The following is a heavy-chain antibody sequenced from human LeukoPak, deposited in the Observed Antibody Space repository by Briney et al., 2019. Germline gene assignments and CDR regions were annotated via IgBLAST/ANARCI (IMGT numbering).Heavy chain of an antibody. CDR2: ISKNVITK. J-gene: IGHJ6*04. V-gene: IGHV3-48*01. CDR3: VRDPHSLDV. D-gene: IGHD1-26*01. CDR1: GFTFSSYS. Sequence: PGGSLRLSXAASGFTFSSYSMSWVRQAPGKGLEWVAYISKNVITKHYAESVEGRFAISRDNARDSLYLQMNTLRVGDTAVYYCVRDPHSLDVWGKGTTVTVSS.